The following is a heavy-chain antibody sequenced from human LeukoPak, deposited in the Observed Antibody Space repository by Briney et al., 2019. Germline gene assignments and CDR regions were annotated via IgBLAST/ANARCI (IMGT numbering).Heavy chain of an antibody. D-gene: IGHD2/OR15-2a*01. CDR3: TRDPHALDF. V-gene: IGHV3-48*01. CDR2: IRRDGSRI. J-gene: IGHJ4*02. Sequence: RGSLRLSCAASGFSFSSYSMNWVRQAPGKGLEWISYIRRDGSRIYYADSVEGRFTISRDNAKNSLYLQMDSLRVEDTAVYYCTRDPHALDFWGQGTLVTVSS. CDR1: GFSFSSYS.